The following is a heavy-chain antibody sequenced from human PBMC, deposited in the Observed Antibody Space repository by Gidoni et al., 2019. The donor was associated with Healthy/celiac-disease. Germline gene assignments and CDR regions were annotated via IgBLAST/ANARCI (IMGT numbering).Heavy chain of an antibody. V-gene: IGHV4-34*01. CDR3: ARGRGLRYFDWLLGALFDY. CDR2: INPSGIT. CDR1: GGSFSGYS. J-gene: IGHJ4*02. Sequence: QVQLQQWGAGLLKPSETLSLTCAVYGGSFSGYSWRWIRQPPGKGLEWIGEINPSGITNYNPSLKSRVTISVDTSKNQFSLKLSSVTAADTAVYYCARGRGLRYFDWLLGALFDYWGQGTLVTVSS. D-gene: IGHD3-9*01.